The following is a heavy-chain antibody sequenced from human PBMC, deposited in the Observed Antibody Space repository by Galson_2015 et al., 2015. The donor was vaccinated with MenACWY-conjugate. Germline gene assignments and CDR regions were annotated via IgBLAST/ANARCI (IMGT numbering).Heavy chain of an antibody. CDR2: ISSSSSYI. Sequence: SLRLSCAASGFTFSSYSMNWVRQAPGKGLEWVSSISSSSSYIYYADSVKGRFTISRDNAKNSLYLQMNSLRAEDTAVYYCARDSGYYYDELYYFDYWGQGTLVTVSS. CDR1: GFTFSSYS. D-gene: IGHD3-22*01. CDR3: ARDSGYYYDELYYFDY. J-gene: IGHJ4*02. V-gene: IGHV3-21*01.